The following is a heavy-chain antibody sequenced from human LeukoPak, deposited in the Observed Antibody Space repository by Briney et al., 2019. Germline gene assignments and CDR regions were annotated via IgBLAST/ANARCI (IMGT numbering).Heavy chain of an antibody. CDR3: ARDGYEGTEFDY. V-gene: IGHV4-61*02. J-gene: IGHJ4*02. D-gene: IGHD5-12*01. CDR2: IYTSGST. CDR1: GGSISSGSYY. Sequence: PSQTLSLTCTVSGGSISSGSYYWSWIRQPAGKGLEWIGRIYTSGSTNYNPSLKSRVTISVDTSKNQFSLKLSSGTAADTAVYYCARDGYEGTEFDYWGQGTLVTVSS.